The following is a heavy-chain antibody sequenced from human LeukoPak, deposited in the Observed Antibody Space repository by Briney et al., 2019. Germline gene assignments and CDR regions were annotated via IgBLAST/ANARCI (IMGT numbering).Heavy chain of an antibody. V-gene: IGHV3-74*01. D-gene: IGHD3-3*01. Sequence: PGGSLRLSCAASGITFSNYWIHWVRQAPGEGLVWVSRINTDGTTTSYADSVKGRFTISRDNAKNTVYLQMNSLRAEDTAVYYCAKERNYDFWSGYYNFDYWGQGTLVTVSS. J-gene: IGHJ4*02. CDR3: AKERNYDFWSGYYNFDY. CDR1: GITFSNYW. CDR2: INTDGTTT.